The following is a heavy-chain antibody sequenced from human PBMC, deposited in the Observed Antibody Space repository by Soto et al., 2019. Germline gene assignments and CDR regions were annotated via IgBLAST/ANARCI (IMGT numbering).Heavy chain of an antibody. V-gene: IGHV4-59*01. CDR1: GGSISSYY. CDR3: ARDLRFDYGGHGDYGMDV. Sequence: TLSLTCTVSGGSISSYYWSWIRQPPGKGLEWIGYIYYSGSTNYNPSLKSRVTISVDTSKNQFSLKLSSVTAADTAVYYCARDLRFDYGGHGDYGMDVWGQGTTVTVSS. J-gene: IGHJ6*02. D-gene: IGHD4-17*01. CDR2: IYYSGST.